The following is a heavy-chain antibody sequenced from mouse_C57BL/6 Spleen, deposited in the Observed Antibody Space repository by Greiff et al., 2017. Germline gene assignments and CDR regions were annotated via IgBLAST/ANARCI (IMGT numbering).Heavy chain of an antibody. J-gene: IGHJ4*01. CDR3: ARIASDYYGSSYDYYAMDY. CDR1: GFSLSTFGMG. CDR2: IWWDDDK. Sequence: QVTLKESGPGILQPSQTLSLTCSFSGFSLSTFGMGVGWIRQPSGKGLEWLAHIWWDDDKYYNPALKSRLTISKDTSKNQVFLKIANVDTADTATYYCARIASDYYGSSYDYYAMDYWGQGTSVTVSS. D-gene: IGHD1-1*01. V-gene: IGHV8-8*01.